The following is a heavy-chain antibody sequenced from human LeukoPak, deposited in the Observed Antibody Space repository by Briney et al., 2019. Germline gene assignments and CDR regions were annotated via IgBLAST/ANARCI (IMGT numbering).Heavy chain of an antibody. Sequence: GGSLRLSCAASGFTFDDYAMHWVRQAPGKGLEWVSGISWNSGSIGYADSVKGRFTISRDNAKNSLYLQMNSLRAEDTALYYCARDGYSSSSGFSDYWGRGTLVTVSS. V-gene: IGHV3-9*01. CDR2: ISWNSGSI. D-gene: IGHD6-6*01. J-gene: IGHJ4*02. CDR1: GFTFDDYA. CDR3: ARDGYSSSSGFSDY.